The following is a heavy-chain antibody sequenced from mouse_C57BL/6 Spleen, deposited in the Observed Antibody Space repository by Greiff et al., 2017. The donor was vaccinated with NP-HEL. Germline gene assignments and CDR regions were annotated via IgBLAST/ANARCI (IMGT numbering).Heavy chain of an antibody. CDR3: ARGEPIGAY. CDR2: INPSTGGT. Sequence: DVKLQESGPELVKPGASVKISCKASGYSFTGYYMNWVKQSPEKSLEWIGEINPSTGGTTYNQKFKAKATLTVDKSSSTAYMQLKSLTSEDSAVYYCARGEPIGAYWGQGTLVTVSA. V-gene: IGHV1-42*01. J-gene: IGHJ3*01. CDR1: GYSFTGYY.